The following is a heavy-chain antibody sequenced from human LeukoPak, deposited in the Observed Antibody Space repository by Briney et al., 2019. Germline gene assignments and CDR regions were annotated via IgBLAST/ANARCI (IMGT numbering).Heavy chain of an antibody. Sequence: GSLRLSCAASGFTFSSYSMNWVRQAPGKGLEWVSSISSSSYIYYADSVKGRFTISRDNAKNSLYLQMNSLRAEDTAVYYCARGIQLWQTGYYFDYWGQGTLVTVSS. D-gene: IGHD5-18*01. CDR2: ISSSSYI. V-gene: IGHV3-21*01. CDR3: ARGIQLWQTGYYFDY. CDR1: GFTFSSYS. J-gene: IGHJ4*02.